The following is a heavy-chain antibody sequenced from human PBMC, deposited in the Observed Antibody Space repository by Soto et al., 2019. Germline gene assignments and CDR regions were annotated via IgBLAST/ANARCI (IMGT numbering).Heavy chain of an antibody. V-gene: IGHV1-46*01. D-gene: IGHD6-13*01. CDR3: AKGRWVVAAADRRGMEV. CDR1: GYTFTSYY. CDR2: INPSGGST. Sequence: ASVKVSCKASGYTFTSYYMHWVRQARGQGLEWMGIINPSGGSTSYAQKFQGRVTMTRDTSKSTVYMELSRLRSEDTDVYYCAKGRWVVAAADRRGMEVWGQGTTDNVSS. J-gene: IGHJ6*01.